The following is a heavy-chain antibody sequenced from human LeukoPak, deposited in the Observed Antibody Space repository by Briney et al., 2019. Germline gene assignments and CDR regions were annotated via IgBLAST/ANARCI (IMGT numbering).Heavy chain of an antibody. D-gene: IGHD3-3*02. CDR2: IYYSGST. V-gene: IGHV4-59*04. CDR3: ARLVFGSTTYDY. Sequence: SETLSLTRTVSGGSISSYYWSWIRQPPGKGLEWIGYIYYSGSTYYNPSLKSRVTISVDTSKNQFSLKLSSVTAADTAVYYCARLVFGSTTYDYWGQGTLVTVSS. CDR1: GGSISSYY. J-gene: IGHJ4*02.